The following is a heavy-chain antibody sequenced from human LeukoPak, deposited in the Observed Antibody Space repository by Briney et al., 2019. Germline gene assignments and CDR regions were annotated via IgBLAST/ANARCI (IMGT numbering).Heavy chain of an antibody. CDR3: ARVEMATIFGGDY. CDR1: GFTFSSYG. D-gene: IGHD5-24*01. Sequence: GGSLRLSCAASGFTFSSYGMHWVRQAPGKGLEWVAFIRYDGSNKYYADSVKGRFTISRDNSKNTLYLQMNSLRAEDTAVYYCARVEMATIFGGDYWGQGTLVTVSS. V-gene: IGHV3-30*02. J-gene: IGHJ4*02. CDR2: IRYDGSNK.